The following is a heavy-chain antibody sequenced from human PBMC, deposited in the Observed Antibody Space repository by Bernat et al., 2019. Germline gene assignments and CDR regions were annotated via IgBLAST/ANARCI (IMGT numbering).Heavy chain of an antibody. CDR1: GGSFSGYY. CDR2: INHSGST. V-gene: IGHV4-34*01. CDR3: ARGLRWPQYYFDY. D-gene: IGHD4-23*01. Sequence: QVQLQQWGAGLLKPSETLSLTCAVYGGSFSGYYWSWIRQPPGKGLEWIGEINHSGSTNYNPSLKSQVTISVDTSKNQFSLRLSSVTAAATAVYYCARGLRWPQYYFDYWGQGTLVTVSS. J-gene: IGHJ4*02.